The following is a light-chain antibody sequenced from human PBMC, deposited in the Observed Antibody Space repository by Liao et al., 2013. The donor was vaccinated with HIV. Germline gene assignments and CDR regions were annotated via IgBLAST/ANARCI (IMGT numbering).Light chain of an antibody. Sequence: YVLTQPPSVSVAPGKTARVTCGGNNIGSQSLHWYQQKPGQAPLLVIYYSSVRPSGIPERFSGSNSGRTATLTISGTQTMDEADYFCQAWDSSADVVFGGGTKLTVL. CDR3: QAWDSSADVV. J-gene: IGLJ3*02. CDR1: NIGSQS. CDR2: YSS. V-gene: IGLV3-21*01.